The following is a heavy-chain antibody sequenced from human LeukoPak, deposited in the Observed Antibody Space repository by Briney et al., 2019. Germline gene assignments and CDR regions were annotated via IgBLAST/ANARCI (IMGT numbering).Heavy chain of an antibody. CDR3: ARHRDRGSGRDHHWYFDL. D-gene: IGHD6-19*01. V-gene: IGHV5-51*01. Sequence: GESLKISCKGSGYSFTSYWIGWVRQMPGKGLEWMGIIYPGDSDTRYSPSFQGQVTISADKSISTAYLQWSSLKASDTAMYYCARHRDRGSGRDHHWYFDLWGRGTLVTVSS. CDR2: IYPGDSDT. J-gene: IGHJ2*01. CDR1: GYSFTSYW.